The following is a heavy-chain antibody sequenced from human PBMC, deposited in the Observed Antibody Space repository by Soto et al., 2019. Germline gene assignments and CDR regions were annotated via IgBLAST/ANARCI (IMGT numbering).Heavy chain of an antibody. Sequence: QAGGSLRLSWTVSGFTFTNYAFHWVRQAPGKGLEWVPIISFDASKEYYADAVKDRFTISRDNSKNTLYLQMSSLTVEDTAVYYWAWPNHGSGKSQPAALTLWGQGTLVTVSS. CDR2: ISFDASKE. CDR1: GFTFTNYA. CDR3: AWPNHGSGKSQPAALTL. D-gene: IGHD1-26*01. V-gene: IGHV3-30*04. J-gene: IGHJ4*03.